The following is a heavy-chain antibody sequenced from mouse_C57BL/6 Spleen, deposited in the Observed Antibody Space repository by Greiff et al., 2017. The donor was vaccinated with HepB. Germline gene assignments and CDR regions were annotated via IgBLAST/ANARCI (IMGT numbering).Heavy chain of an antibody. V-gene: IGHV5-15*01. CDR1: GFTFSDYG. CDR2: ISNLAYSI. CDR3: ARGGVYYGYPAMDY. J-gene: IGHJ4*01. Sequence: EVHLVESGGGLVQPGGSLKLSCAASGFTFSDYGMAWVRQAPRKGPEWVAFISNLAYSIYYADTVTGRFTISRENAKNTLYLETSSLRSEDTAMYYCARGGVYYGYPAMDYWGQGTSVTVSS. D-gene: IGHD2-2*01.